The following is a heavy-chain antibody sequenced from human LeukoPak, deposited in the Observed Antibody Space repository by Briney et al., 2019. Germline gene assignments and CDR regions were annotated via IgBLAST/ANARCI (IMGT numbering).Heavy chain of an antibody. J-gene: IGHJ4*02. D-gene: IGHD2-15*01. CDR1: GYTFTDYP. V-gene: IGHV7-4-1*02. CDR3: ARGYCTGGSCHTFDC. CDR2: INTDTGNP. Sequence: GASVKVSCKASGYTFTDYPMNWVRQAPGQGLEWMGWINTDTGNPTYAQGFTGRFVFSLDTSVSTSYLQINSLKAEDTAVYYCARGYCTGGSCHTFDCWGQGTLVTVSS.